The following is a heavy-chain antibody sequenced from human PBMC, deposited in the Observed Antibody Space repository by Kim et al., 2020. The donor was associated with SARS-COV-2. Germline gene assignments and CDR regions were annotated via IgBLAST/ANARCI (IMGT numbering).Heavy chain of an antibody. V-gene: IGHV1-69*13. D-gene: IGHD2-2*01. CDR1: GGTFSSYA. CDR3: ARDIPQDCSSTSCSYYYYYGMDG. J-gene: IGHJ6*02. Sequence: SVKVSCKASGGTFSSYAISWVRQAPGQGLEWMGGIIPIFGTANYAQKFQGRVTITADESTSTAYMELSSLRSEDTAVYYCARDIPQDCSSTSCSYYYYYGMDGWGQGTTVTVSS. CDR2: IIPIFGTA.